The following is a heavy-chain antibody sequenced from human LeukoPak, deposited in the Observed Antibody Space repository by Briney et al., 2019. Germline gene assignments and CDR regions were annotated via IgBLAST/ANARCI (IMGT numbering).Heavy chain of an antibody. CDR3: ARERMYNWNSGYYFDY. D-gene: IGHD1-7*01. V-gene: IGHV3-48*01. Sequence: QPGGSLRLSCAASGFTFSSYNMNWVRQAPGKGLEWVSYISTSSSTIYYADSVKGRFTISRDNSKNTLYLQMNSLRAEDTAVYYCARERMYNWNSGYYFDYWGQGTLVTVSS. CDR2: ISTSSSTI. J-gene: IGHJ4*02. CDR1: GFTFSSYN.